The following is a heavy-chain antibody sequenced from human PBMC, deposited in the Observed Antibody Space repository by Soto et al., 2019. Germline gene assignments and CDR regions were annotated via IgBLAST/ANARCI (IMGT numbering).Heavy chain of an antibody. Sequence: GASVKVSCKASGYTFTSYGISWVRQAPGQGLEWMGWISAYNGNTNYAQKLQGRVTMTTDTSTSTAYMELRSLRSDDTAVYYCARDGTYYDFWSGQPYRWFDPWGQGTLVTVSS. CDR1: GYTFTSYG. V-gene: IGHV1-18*01. D-gene: IGHD3-3*01. J-gene: IGHJ5*02. CDR2: ISAYNGNT. CDR3: ARDGTYYDFWSGQPYRWFDP.